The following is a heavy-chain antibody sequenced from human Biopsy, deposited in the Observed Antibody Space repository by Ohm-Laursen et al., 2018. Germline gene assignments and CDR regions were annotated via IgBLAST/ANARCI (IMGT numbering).Heavy chain of an antibody. Sequence: ASVKASCKASDYTFSSYGITWVRRAPGQGLEWMGWITADEKNSAPKFQGRVTMTTDMSTSTAYMELRGLKSDDTAVYYCARVFGGAYYSYAFDIWGQGTLVIVSS. J-gene: IGHJ3*02. CDR3: ARVFGGAYYSYAFDI. D-gene: IGHD1-26*01. CDR2: ITADEK. V-gene: IGHV1-18*04. CDR1: DYTFSSYG.